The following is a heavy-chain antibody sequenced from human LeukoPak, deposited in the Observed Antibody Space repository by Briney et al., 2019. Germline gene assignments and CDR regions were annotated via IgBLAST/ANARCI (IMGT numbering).Heavy chain of an antibody. D-gene: IGHD1-26*01. CDR1: GFTFSNYA. V-gene: IGHV3-23*01. CDR3: TTWVGAHFDF. J-gene: IGHJ4*02. Sequence: GGSPRLSCAASGFTFSNYAMHWVRQAPGKGLEWVSTIDGPTFRTHYADSVMGRFTISRDNSKNTLYLQMNSLRAEDAAVYFCTTWVGAHFDFWGQGTLVTVS. CDR2: IDGPTFRT.